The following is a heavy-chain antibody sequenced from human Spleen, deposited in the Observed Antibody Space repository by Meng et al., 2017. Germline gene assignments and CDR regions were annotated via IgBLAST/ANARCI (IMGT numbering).Heavy chain of an antibody. V-gene: IGHV3-74*01. J-gene: IGHJ4*02. CDR3: ARDLGGIFAY. Sequence: GESLKISCVASGFTFSSYWMHWVRQDPGKGLVWVSRINTDGSTTGYADSVKGRFTISRDNAKNTLYLQMNSLRAEDTAVYYCARDLGGIFAYWGQGALVTVSS. CDR2: INTDGSTT. CDR1: GFTFSSYW. D-gene: IGHD6-13*01.